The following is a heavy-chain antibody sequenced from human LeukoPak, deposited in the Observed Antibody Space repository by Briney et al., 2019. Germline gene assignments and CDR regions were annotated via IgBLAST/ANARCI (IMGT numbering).Heavy chain of an antibody. CDR2: IYHSGST. CDR3: ARVSYGSGSYSDY. CDR1: GYSISSGYY. D-gene: IGHD3-10*01. Sequence: PSETLSLTCTVSGYSISSGYYWGWIRQPPGKGLEWIGSIYHSGSTYYNPSLKSRVTISVDTSKNQFSLKLSSVTAADTAVYYCARVSYGSGSYSDYWGQGTLVTVSS. V-gene: IGHV4-38-2*02. J-gene: IGHJ4*02.